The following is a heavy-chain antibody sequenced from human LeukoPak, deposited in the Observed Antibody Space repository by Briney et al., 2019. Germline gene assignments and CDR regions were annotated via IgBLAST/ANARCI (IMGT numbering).Heavy chain of an antibody. V-gene: IGHV3-33*01. CDR1: GFTFSTHG. D-gene: IGHD6-19*01. CDR2: IWSDGGNK. Sequence: GTSLRLSCAASGFTFSTHGMHWVRQAPGKGLEWVAVIWSDGGNKYYADSVKGRFTISRDNSKNTLYLQMNSLRAEDTAVYYCASTRSTSDWYTRGFEYWGQGTLVTASS. J-gene: IGHJ4*02. CDR3: ASTRSTSDWYTRGFEY.